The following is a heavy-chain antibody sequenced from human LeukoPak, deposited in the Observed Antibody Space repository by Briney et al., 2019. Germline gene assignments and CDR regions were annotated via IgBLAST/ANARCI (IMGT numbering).Heavy chain of an antibody. CDR1: GGSISSSSYY. Sequence: SETLSLTCTVSGGSISSSSYYWSWIRQPPGKGLEWIGYIYYSGSTNYNPSLKSRVTISVDTSKNQFSLRLSSVTAADTAVYYCARVTGYVMKDYFDYWGQGTLVTVSS. V-gene: IGHV4-61*01. CDR3: ARVTGYVMKDYFDY. CDR2: IYYSGST. D-gene: IGHD6-13*01. J-gene: IGHJ4*02.